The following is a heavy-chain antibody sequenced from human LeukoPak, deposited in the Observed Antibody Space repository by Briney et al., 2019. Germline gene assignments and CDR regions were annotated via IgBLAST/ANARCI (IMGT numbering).Heavy chain of an antibody. Sequence: GGSLRLSCAASGFTFDDYTMHWVRQAPGKGLEWVSLISWDGGSTYYADSVKGRFTISRDNSKNSLYLQMNSLRTEDTALYYCAKGGVPPGQRITIFGVAIHDAFDIWGQGTMVTVSS. V-gene: IGHV3-43*01. CDR1: GFTFDDYT. CDR2: ISWDGGST. CDR3: AKGGVPPGQRITIFGVAIHDAFDI. D-gene: IGHD3-3*01. J-gene: IGHJ3*02.